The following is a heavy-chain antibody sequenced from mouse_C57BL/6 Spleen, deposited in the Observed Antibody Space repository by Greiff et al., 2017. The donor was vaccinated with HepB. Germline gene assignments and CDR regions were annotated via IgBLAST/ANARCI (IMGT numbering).Heavy chain of an antibody. CDR1: GFTFSSYA. CDR2: ISDGGSYT. V-gene: IGHV5-4*01. CDR3: ARGYGSSYERYFDV. D-gene: IGHD1-1*01. Sequence: EVQLQQSGGGLVKPGGSLKLSCAASGFTFSSYAMSWVRQTPEKRLDWVAPISDGGSYTYYPDNVKGRFTITRDNAKNNLYLQMSHLKSEDTSMYYCARGYGSSYERYFDVWGTGTTVTVSS. J-gene: IGHJ1*03.